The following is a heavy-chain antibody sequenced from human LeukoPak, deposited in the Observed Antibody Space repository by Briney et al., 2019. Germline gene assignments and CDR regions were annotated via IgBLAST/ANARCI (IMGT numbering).Heavy chain of an antibody. J-gene: IGHJ4*02. D-gene: IGHD2-15*01. CDR1: GGSISSGDYY. V-gene: IGHV4-30-4*08. Sequence: SETLSLTCTVSGGSISSGDYYWSWIRQPPGKGLEWIGYIYYSGSTYYNPSLKSRVTISVDTSKNQFSLKLSSVTAADTAVYYCARDHCSGGSCYLRGGIDYWGQGTLVTVSS. CDR2: IYYSGST. CDR3: ARDHCSGGSCYLRGGIDY.